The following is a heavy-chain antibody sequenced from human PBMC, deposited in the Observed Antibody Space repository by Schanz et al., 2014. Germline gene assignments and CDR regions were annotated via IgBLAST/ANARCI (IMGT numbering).Heavy chain of an antibody. CDR3: ARGARQYSGSYSPSDY. D-gene: IGHD1-26*01. CDR2: ISGSDNYI. V-gene: IGHV3-21*05. Sequence: VQLVESGGGVVQPGRSLRLSCAASRFTFSSYTMHWIRQAPGKGLEWVSYISGSDNYINYADSVKGRFTISRDNAKNSLFLLMSSLRAEDSAVYYCARGARQYSGSYSPSDYWGQGTLVTVSS. J-gene: IGHJ4*02. CDR1: RFTFSSYT.